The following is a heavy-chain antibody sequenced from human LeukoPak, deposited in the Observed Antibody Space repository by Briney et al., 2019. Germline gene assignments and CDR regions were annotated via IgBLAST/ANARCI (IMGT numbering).Heavy chain of an antibody. J-gene: IGHJ5*02. CDR1: GYTFNNYG. V-gene: IGHV1-18*01. CDR2: VTSYNGDT. Sequence: GASVKVSCKASGYTFNNYGISWVRQAPGQGLEWMGWVTSYNGDTNYAQKFQGRVTMSTDTSTSTAYMELRSLRFDDTGIYYCAKDWHILTGRNCFDPWGQGTLVTVSS. D-gene: IGHD3-9*01. CDR3: AKDWHILTGRNCFDP.